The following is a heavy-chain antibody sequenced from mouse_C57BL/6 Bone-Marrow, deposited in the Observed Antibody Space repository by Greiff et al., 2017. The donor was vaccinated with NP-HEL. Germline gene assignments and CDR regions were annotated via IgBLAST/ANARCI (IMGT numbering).Heavy chain of an antibody. V-gene: IGHV1-39*01. J-gene: IGHJ2*01. Sequence: VQLQQPGPELVKPGASVKISCKASGYSFTDYYMNWVKQSTGQSLEWIGVIHPNYGTTSYNQKFKGKATLTVDQSSSTAYMQLTSLTSEDSAVYNSARWRIYYYGSSYDYFDYWGQGTTLTVSS. CDR2: IHPNYGTT. D-gene: IGHD1-1*01. CDR1: GYSFTDYY. CDR3: ARWRIYYYGSSYDYFDY.